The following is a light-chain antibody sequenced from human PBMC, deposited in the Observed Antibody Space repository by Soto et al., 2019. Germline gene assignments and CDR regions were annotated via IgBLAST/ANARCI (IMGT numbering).Light chain of an antibody. CDR2: AAS. V-gene: IGKV1-9*01. CDR3: QHLKSYPLN. J-gene: IGKJ4*01. Sequence: DIQLTQSPSFLSASVGDRVTITCRASQGISSYLAWYQQKPGKAPELLIYAASTLHSGVPSRFSGSASATEFTLTISSLQPEDFATYYCQHLKSYPLNFGGGTKVEIK. CDR1: QGISSY.